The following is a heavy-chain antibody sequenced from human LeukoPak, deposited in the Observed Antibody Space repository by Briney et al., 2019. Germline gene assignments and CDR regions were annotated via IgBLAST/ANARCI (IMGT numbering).Heavy chain of an antibody. Sequence: ASVKVSCKASGYTFTGYYMHWVRQAPGQGLEWMGWINPNSGGTNYAQKFQSRVTMTRDTSISTAYMELSRLRSDDTAVYYCARGREYYYDSSGYDYWGQGTLVTVSS. CDR1: GYTFTGYY. D-gene: IGHD3-22*01. V-gene: IGHV1-2*02. CDR2: INPNSGGT. CDR3: ARGREYYYDSSGYDY. J-gene: IGHJ4*02.